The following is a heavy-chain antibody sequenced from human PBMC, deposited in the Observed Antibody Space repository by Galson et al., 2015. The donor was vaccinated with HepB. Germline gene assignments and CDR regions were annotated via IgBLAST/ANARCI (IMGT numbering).Heavy chain of an antibody. CDR3: AKDDGTGSFGY. D-gene: IGHD1-7*01. CDR2: TSGSGGST. Sequence: SLRLSCAASGFTFSNYAINWVRRAPGKGMEWVSATSGSGGSTYYADSVKGRFTISRDNSKNTLYLQMNSLRAEDTAVYYCAKDDGTGSFGYWGQGTLVTVSS. V-gene: IGHV3-23*01. CDR1: GFTFSNYA. J-gene: IGHJ4*02.